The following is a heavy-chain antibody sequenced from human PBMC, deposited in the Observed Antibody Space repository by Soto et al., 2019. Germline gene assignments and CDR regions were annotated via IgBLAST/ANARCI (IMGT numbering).Heavy chain of an antibody. Sequence: QVQLVQSGAEVKKPGASVKVSCKASGYTFTSYGISWVRQAPGQGLEWMGWISAYNGNTNYAQKLQGRVTMTTDTSKSTAYMELRRLRSHDTAVQPWARDRPPRGFGPWGQGTLVTVSS. CDR1: GYTFTSYG. J-gene: IGHJ5*02. CDR2: ISAYNGNT. V-gene: IGHV1-18*01. CDR3: ARDRPPRGFGP.